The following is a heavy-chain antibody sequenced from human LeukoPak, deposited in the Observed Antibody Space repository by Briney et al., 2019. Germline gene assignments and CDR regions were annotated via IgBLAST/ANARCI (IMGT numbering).Heavy chain of an antibody. Sequence: PSETLSLTCTVSGGSINNYYWTWIRQPAGKGLEWIGRIYSSGKTNYNPSLKSRVTISVDTSKNQFSLKLSSVTAADTAVYYCARVSRTTVTGHDWFDPWGQGTLVTVSS. CDR1: GGSINNYY. J-gene: IGHJ5*02. CDR2: IYSSGKT. CDR3: ARVSRTTVTGHDWFDP. D-gene: IGHD4-17*01. V-gene: IGHV4-4*07.